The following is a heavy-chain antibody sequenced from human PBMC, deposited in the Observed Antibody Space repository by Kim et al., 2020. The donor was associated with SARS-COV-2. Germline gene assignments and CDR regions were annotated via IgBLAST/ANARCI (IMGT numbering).Heavy chain of an antibody. CDR1: GFTFSSYS. D-gene: IGHD4-17*01. Sequence: GGSLRLSCAASGFTFSSYSMNWVRQAPGKGLEWVSPISSSSSYIYYADSVKGRFTISRDNAKNSLYLQMNSLRAEDTAVYYCARGGRTATNDYGDYATFYYGMDVWGQGTTVTVSS. CDR3: ARGGRTATNDYGDYATFYYGMDV. V-gene: IGHV3-21*01. J-gene: IGHJ6*02. CDR2: ISSSSSYI.